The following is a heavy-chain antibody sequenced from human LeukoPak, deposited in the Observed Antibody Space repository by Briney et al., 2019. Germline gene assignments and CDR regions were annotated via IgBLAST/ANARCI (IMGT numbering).Heavy chain of an antibody. CDR2: IYYSGST. J-gene: IGHJ4*02. D-gene: IGHD3-22*01. Sequence: SETLSLTCTVSGGSISSYYWSWIRQPPGKGLEWIGYIYYSGSTNYNPSLKSRVTISVDTSKNQFSLKLSSVTAADTAVYYCARHVSDYYDSSGYYSPDYYFDYWGQGTLVTVSS. V-gene: IGHV4-59*08. CDR1: GGSISSYY. CDR3: ARHVSDYYDSSGYYSPDYYFDY.